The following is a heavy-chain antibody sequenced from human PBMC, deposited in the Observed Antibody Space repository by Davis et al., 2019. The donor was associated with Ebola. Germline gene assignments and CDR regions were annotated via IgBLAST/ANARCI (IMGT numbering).Heavy chain of an antibody. Sequence: ASVKVSCKASGFILTNYAIHWVRQAPGQRLEWMGWVHAGNGNTKYSQKFQGRVTITRDTSASTAYMELSSLRSEDTAVYYCARDSSGWYYFDYWGQGTLVTVSS. CDR1: GFILTNYA. CDR2: VHAGNGNT. D-gene: IGHD6-19*01. J-gene: IGHJ4*02. V-gene: IGHV1-3*01. CDR3: ARDSSGWYYFDY.